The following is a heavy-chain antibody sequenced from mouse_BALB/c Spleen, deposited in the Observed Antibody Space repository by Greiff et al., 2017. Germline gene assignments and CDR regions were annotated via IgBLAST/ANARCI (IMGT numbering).Heavy chain of an antibody. CDR1: GYTFTDYA. D-gene: IGHD2-1*01. J-gene: IGHJ3*01. V-gene: IGHV1-67*01. Sequence: VQLQQSGPELVRPGVSVKISCKGSGYTFTDYAMHWVKQSHAKSLEWIGVISTYYGNTNYNQKFKGKATMTVDKSSSTAYMELARLTSEDSAIYYCARDYGNFDWFAYWGQGTLVTVSA. CDR2: ISTYYGNT. CDR3: ARDYGNFDWFAY.